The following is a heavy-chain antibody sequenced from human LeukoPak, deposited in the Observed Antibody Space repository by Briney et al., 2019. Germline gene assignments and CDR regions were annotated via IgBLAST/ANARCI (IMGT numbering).Heavy chain of an antibody. D-gene: IGHD3-10*01. J-gene: IGHJ4*02. CDR2: VSCDGKIT. Sequence: GESLRLSCAASGFTFRNFGMHWVRQAPGKGLEWVAVVSCDGKITHYADSVKGRFTIGRDNTQNTLYLQMTSLRGEDTALYHCAKEKDYCVSASCDYWGQGTQVTVSS. V-gene: IGHV3-30*18. CDR3: AKEKDYCVSASCDY. CDR1: GFTFRNFG.